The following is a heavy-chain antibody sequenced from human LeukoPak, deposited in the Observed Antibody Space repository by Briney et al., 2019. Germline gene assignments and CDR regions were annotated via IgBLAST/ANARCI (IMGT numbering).Heavy chain of an antibody. D-gene: IGHD2-2*02. Sequence: GGSLRLSCAASGFTFTNYWMHWVRQAPGMGLVWVSRLPPDELGIIYADSVKGRFTVSRDNAKNTVYLQMNSLRVEDTAVYYCARDLGDIVLVPPAIHFDLWGRGTLVTVSS. CDR3: ARDLGDIVLVPPAIHFDL. J-gene: IGHJ2*01. CDR1: GFTFTNYW. V-gene: IGHV3-74*01. CDR2: LPPDELGI.